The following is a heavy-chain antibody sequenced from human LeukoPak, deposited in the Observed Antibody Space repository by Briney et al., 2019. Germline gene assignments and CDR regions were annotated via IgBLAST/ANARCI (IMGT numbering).Heavy chain of an antibody. CDR3: ARHGPSHYYDYHINV. CDR1: GGSISYYY. CDR2: IYTSGST. J-gene: IGHJ6*03. Sequence: PSETLSLTCTVSGGSISYYYWSWIRQPPGKGLEWIGYIYTSGSTKYNPSLNTIVTISLDTSKNQFSLKLSSVTAADTAVYYCARHGPSHYYDYHINVWGKGTTVTVSS. V-gene: IGHV4-4*09.